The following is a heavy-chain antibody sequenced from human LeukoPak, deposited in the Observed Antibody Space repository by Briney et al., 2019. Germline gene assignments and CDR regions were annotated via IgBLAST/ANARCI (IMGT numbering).Heavy chain of an antibody. Sequence: GGSLRLSCAASGFTFSSYGMHWVRQAPGKGLEWVAVISYDGSNKYYADSVKGRFTISRDNSKNTLYLQMNSLRAEDTAVYYCAKELISGSYYDYWGQGTLVTASS. D-gene: IGHD1-26*01. V-gene: IGHV3-30*18. CDR1: GFTFSSYG. J-gene: IGHJ4*02. CDR2: ISYDGSNK. CDR3: AKELISGSYYDY.